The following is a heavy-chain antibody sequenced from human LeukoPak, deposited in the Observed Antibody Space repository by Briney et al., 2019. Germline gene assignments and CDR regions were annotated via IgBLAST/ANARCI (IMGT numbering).Heavy chain of an antibody. V-gene: IGHV5-51*01. CDR3: ARLLSAYSSSWNVFDY. CDR2: IYPGDSDT. Sequence: GESLKISCKGSGYSFTTYWIAWVRQMPGKGLEWMGIIYPGDSDTRYSPSFQGQVTISADKSISAAYLQWSSLKASDTAMYYCARLLSAYSSSWNVFDYWGQGTLVTVSS. D-gene: IGHD6-13*01. J-gene: IGHJ4*02. CDR1: GYSFTTYW.